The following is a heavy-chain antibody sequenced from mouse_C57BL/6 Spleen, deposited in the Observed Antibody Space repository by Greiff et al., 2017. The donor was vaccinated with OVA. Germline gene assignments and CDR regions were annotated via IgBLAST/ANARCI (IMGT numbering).Heavy chain of an antibody. D-gene: IGHD3-3*01. CDR3: AREGDVDAMGY. Sequence: VQLKESGPGLVKPSQSLSLTCSVTGYSITSCYYWNWIRQFPGNKLEWVGYISYDGSNNYNPSLKNRISITRDTSKNQFFLKLNSVTTEDTATYYCAREGDVDAMGYWGQRPSVTVSS. CDR1: GYSITSCYY. CDR2: ISYDGSN. V-gene: IGHV3-6*01. J-gene: IGHJ4*01.